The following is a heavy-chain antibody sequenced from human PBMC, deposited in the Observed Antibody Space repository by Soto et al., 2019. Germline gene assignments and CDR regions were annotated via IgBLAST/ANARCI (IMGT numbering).Heavy chain of an antibody. D-gene: IGHD2-21*01. Sequence: ILSCAASGFTFNTYAMSWVRQAPGKGLEWVAGIGGGDTHYADSVMGRFIISRDDPKSMVSLQMNSLRVEDTAVYYCAKDRQNFNSVWDPLDVWGQGTLVTVSS. CDR1: GFTFNTYA. J-gene: IGHJ3*01. CDR3: AKDRQNFNSVWDPLDV. CDR2: IGGGDT. V-gene: IGHV3-23*01.